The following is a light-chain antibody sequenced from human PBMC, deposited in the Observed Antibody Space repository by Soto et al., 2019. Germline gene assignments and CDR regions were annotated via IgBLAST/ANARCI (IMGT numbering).Light chain of an antibody. J-gene: IGKJ4*01. CDR1: QSVRSRY. Sequence: EIVLTQSPGTLSLSPGERATLSCRASQSVRSRYLAWYQQKPGQAPRLLIYDASARATGTPNRFSGSGSGTDFTLTISRLEPEDFAVYYCQQTNTFGGGTKVEL. CDR2: DAS. V-gene: IGKV3-20*01. CDR3: QQTNT.